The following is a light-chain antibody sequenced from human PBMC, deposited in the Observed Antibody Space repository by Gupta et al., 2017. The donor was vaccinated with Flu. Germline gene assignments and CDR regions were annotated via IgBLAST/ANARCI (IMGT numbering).Light chain of an antibody. J-gene: IGKJ1*01. CDR3: QQYNSYSWT. CDR2: KAS. Sequence: SVGDRVTITCRASQSISSWLAWYQQKPGKAPKLLIYKASSLESGVPSRFSGSGSGTEFTLTISSLQPDDFATYYCQQYNSYSWTFGQGTKVEIK. CDR1: QSISSW. V-gene: IGKV1-5*03.